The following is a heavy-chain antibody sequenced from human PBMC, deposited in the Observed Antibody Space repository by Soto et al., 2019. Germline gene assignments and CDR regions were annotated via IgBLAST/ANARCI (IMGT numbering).Heavy chain of an antibody. V-gene: IGHV3-21*01. Sequence: LRLSCAASGFTFSSYSMNWVRQAPGKGLEWVSSISSSSSYIYYADSVKGRFTISRDNAKNSLYLQMNSLRAEDTAVYYCARDSGAAAGPIWGQGTLVTVSS. J-gene: IGHJ4*02. CDR1: GFTFSSYS. CDR3: ARDSGAAAGPI. CDR2: ISSSSSYI. D-gene: IGHD6-13*01.